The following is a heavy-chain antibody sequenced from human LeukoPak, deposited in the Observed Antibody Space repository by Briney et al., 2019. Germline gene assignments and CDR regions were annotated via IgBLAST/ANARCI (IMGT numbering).Heavy chain of an antibody. D-gene: IGHD6-19*01. CDR1: GFTYSIFG. CDR3: ARYSSGLLDS. J-gene: IGHJ4*02. CDR2: IWSDGSNK. Sequence: GGSLRLSCAASGFTYSIFGMHWVRQAPGKGLEWVAVIWSDGSNKYYADSVKGRFTISRDNSKNTLYLQMNSLRAEDTAVYYCARYSSGLLDSWGQGTLVTVSS. V-gene: IGHV3-33*01.